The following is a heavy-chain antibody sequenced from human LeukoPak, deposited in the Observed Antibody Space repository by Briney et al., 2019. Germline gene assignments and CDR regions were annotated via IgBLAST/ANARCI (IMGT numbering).Heavy chain of an antibody. J-gene: IGHJ4*02. CDR2: IYYYSGST. CDR3: AREERYFDWFIWYFDY. D-gene: IGHD3-9*01. Sequence: SETLSLTCTVSGGSISSSTYFWGWIRQPPGKGLEWIGRIYYYSGSTYYNPSLKSRVTISVDTSKNQFSLKLSSVTAADTAVYYCAREERYFDWFIWYFDYWGQGTLVTVSS. CDR1: GGSISSSTYF. V-gene: IGHV4-39*07.